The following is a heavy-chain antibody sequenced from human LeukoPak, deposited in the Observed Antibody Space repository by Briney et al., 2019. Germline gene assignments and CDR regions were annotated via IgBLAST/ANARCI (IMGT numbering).Heavy chain of an antibody. Sequence: GGSLRLSCAVSGFTFSTYSMNWVRQAPGKGLEWLSYIDGGSRSIYYADSVKGRFTISRDNSKNTLYLQMNSLRAEDTAVYYCAKRRGLELLYYYYMDVWGKGTTVTVSS. CDR2: IDGGSRSI. CDR1: GFTFSTYS. V-gene: IGHV3-48*01. CDR3: AKRRGLELLYYYYMDV. J-gene: IGHJ6*03. D-gene: IGHD1-7*01.